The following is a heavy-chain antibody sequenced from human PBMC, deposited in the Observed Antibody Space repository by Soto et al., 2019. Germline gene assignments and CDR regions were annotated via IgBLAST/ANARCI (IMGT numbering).Heavy chain of an antibody. CDR3: ARGGHVVVVTAALDY. Sequence: QVQLMQSGAEVKKPGASVKVSCKASGDTFTDYYIHWVRQAPGQGLEWLGTVNPSGGHTTYAQHLLGRVTMTRDTSTSTLYMELTSLTSDDTAISYCARGGHVVVVTAALDYWGQGTLVTVSS. CDR2: VNPSGGHT. D-gene: IGHD2-21*02. J-gene: IGHJ4*02. V-gene: IGHV1-46*01. CDR1: GDTFTDYY.